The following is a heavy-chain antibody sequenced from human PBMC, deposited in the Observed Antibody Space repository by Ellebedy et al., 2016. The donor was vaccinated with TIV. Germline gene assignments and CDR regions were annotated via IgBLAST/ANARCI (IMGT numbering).Heavy chain of an antibody. D-gene: IGHD4-11*01. J-gene: IGHJ4*02. Sequence: SETLSLTXTVSGGSISSSSYYWGWIRQPPGKGLEWIGSIYYSGSTYYNPSLKSRVTISVDTSKNQFSLKLSSVTAADTAVYYCARDHLEASKPFHWGQGTLVTVSS. CDR3: ARDHLEASKPFH. CDR2: IYYSGST. V-gene: IGHV4-39*07. CDR1: GGSISSSSYY.